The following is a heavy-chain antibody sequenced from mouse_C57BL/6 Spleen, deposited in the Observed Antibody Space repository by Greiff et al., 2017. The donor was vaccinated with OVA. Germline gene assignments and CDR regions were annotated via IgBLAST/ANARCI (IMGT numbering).Heavy chain of an antibody. Sequence: EVQLVESGGGLVKPGGSLKLSCAASGFTFSSYTMSWVRQTPEKRLEWVATISGGGGNTYYPDSVKGRFTISRDNAKNTLYLQMSSLRSEDTALYYCTRSSCGEYYFDYWGQGTTLTVSS. J-gene: IGHJ2*01. D-gene: IGHD1-1*01. CDR3: TRSSCGEYYFDY. CDR2: ISGGGGNT. CDR1: GFTFSSYT. V-gene: IGHV5-9*01.